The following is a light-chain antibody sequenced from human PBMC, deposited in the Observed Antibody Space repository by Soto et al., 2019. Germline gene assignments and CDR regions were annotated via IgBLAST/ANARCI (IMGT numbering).Light chain of an antibody. V-gene: IGKV3-20*01. CDR2: GAS. CDR1: QSVGGSF. J-gene: IGKJ5*01. Sequence: EIVLRQSPGTVSSSPGERVTLSCRASQSVGGSFLAWYHQKPGQAPRLLMSGASSRASGIPNRFSGSGSGTDFTLTIRRLEPEDFGIYYCQQYARSSTFGQGTRLE. CDR3: QQYARSST.